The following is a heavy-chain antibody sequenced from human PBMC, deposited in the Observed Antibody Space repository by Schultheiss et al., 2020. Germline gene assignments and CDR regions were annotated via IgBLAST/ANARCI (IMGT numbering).Heavy chain of an antibody. Sequence: GGSLRLSCAASGFIFSSYAMSWVRQAPGKGLEWVSAITSGGSNTFYADSVKGRFTISRDNSKNTLYLQMNSLRAEDTAVYYCAKDPGGFGGYFDLWGRGTLVTVSS. V-gene: IGHV3-23*01. CDR2: ITSGGSNT. D-gene: IGHD3-10*01. CDR1: GFIFSSYA. J-gene: IGHJ2*01. CDR3: AKDPGGFGGYFDL.